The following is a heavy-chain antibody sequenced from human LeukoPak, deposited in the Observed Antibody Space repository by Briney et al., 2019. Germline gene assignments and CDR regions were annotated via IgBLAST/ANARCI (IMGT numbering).Heavy chain of an antibody. CDR3: AKVADYGDYVGAFDI. V-gene: IGHV3-30*18. Sequence: SCKVSGYTLTELSMHWVRQAPGKGLEWVAVISYDGSNKYYADSVKGRFTVSRDNSKNTLYLQMNSLRAEDTAVYYCAKVADYGDYVGAFDIWGQGTMVTVSS. CDR1: GYTLTELS. D-gene: IGHD4-17*01. CDR2: ISYDGSNK. J-gene: IGHJ3*02.